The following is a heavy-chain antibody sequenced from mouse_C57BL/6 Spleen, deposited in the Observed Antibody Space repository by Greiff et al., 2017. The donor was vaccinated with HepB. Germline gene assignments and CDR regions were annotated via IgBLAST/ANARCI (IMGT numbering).Heavy chain of an antibody. J-gene: IGHJ3*01. V-gene: IGHV10-3*01. D-gene: IGHD1-1*01. Sequence: EVQLVESGGGLVQPKGSLKLSCAASGFTFNTYAMHWVRQAPGKGLEWVARIRSKSSNYATYYADSVKDRFTISRDDSQSMLYLQMNNLKTEDTAMYYCVREYYGSHLAWFAYWGQGTLVTVSA. CDR1: GFTFNTYA. CDR2: IRSKSSNYAT. CDR3: VREYYGSHLAWFAY.